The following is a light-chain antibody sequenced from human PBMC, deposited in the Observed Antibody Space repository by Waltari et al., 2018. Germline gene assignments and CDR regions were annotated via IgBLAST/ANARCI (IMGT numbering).Light chain of an antibody. V-gene: IGKV1-39*01. CDR2: AAS. Sequence: IQLTQTPSSLSPSVGDRGTITCRASRTVSNYLNWYQQKPGKAPKLLIYAASILQSGVPSRFSGSGSGTEFSLTIASLQPEDSATYYCQQSFDSVFTFGPGTTVNV. J-gene: IGKJ3*01. CDR3: QQSFDSVFT. CDR1: RTVSNY.